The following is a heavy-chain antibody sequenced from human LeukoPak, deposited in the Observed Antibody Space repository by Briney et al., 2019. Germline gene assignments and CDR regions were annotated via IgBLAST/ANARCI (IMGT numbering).Heavy chain of an antibody. CDR2: INPNSGGT. V-gene: IGHV1-2*06. D-gene: IGHD3-10*01. J-gene: IGHJ2*01. Sequence: ASVKVSCKASGYTFTGYYMHWVRQAPGQGLEWMGRINPNSGGTNYAHKFQGRVTMTRDTSISTAYMELSRLRSDDTAVYYCARIWVRQGYWYFDLWGRGTLVTVSS. CDR1: GYTFTGYY. CDR3: ARIWVRQGYWYFDL.